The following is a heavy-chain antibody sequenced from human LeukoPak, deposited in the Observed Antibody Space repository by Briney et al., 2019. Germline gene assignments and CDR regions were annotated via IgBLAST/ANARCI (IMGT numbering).Heavy chain of an antibody. J-gene: IGHJ3*02. CDR3: ARVDTAIWAAAFDI. D-gene: IGHD5-18*01. V-gene: IGHV3-48*03. Sequence: GGSLRLSCAASGFTFSSYEMNWVRQAPGKGLEWVSYISSSGSTIYYADSVKGRFTISRDNAKNSLYLQMNSLRAEDTAVYYCARVDTAIWAAAFDIWGQGTMVTVSS. CDR1: GFTFSSYE. CDR2: ISSSGSTI.